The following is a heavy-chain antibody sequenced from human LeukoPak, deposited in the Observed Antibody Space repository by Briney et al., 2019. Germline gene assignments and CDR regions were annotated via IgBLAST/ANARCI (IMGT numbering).Heavy chain of an antibody. CDR2: ISSDGSNK. V-gene: IGHV3-30*18. D-gene: IGHD6-19*01. CDR1: GFIFSSYG. CDR3: AKDGVFRQWLGGWQDY. Sequence: GGSLRLSCSASGFIFSSYGMHWVRQAPGKGLKWVAAISSDGSNKYYADSVKGRLTISRDNSKNTLYLEMNSLRAEDTAVYFCAKDGVFRQWLGGWQDYWGQGTLVTVSS. J-gene: IGHJ4*02.